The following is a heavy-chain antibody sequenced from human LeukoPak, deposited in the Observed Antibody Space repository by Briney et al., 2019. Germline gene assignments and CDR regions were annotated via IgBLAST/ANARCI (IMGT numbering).Heavy chain of an antibody. CDR2: MNPNSGNT. V-gene: IGHV1-8*03. CDR1: GYTFTSYD. Sequence: ASVKVSCKASGYTFTSYDINWVRQATGQGLEWMGWMNPNSGNTGYAQKFQGRVTITTDESTSTAYMELSSLRSEDTAVYYCARAWSSGWFFDYWGQGTLVTVSS. J-gene: IGHJ4*02. CDR3: ARAWSSGWFFDY. D-gene: IGHD6-19*01.